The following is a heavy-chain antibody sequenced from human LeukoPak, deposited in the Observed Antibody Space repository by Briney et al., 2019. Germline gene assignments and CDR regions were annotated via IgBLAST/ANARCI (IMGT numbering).Heavy chain of an antibody. J-gene: IGHJ4*02. Sequence: SETLSLTCTVSGGSISSYYWSWIRQPAGKGMEWIGRTYTSGSTNYNPSLKRRVTMSVDKSKNQFSRKLSSVTAAATAVYYCGSEPISVASKFYYWGQGTLVTLSS. CDR1: GGSISSYY. V-gene: IGHV4-4*07. D-gene: IGHD6-19*01. CDR2: TYTSGST. CDR3: GSEPISVASKFYY.